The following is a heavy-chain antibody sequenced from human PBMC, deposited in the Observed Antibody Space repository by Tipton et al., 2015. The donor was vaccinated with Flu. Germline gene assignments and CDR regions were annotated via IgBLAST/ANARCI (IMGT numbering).Heavy chain of an antibody. J-gene: IGHJ3*02. V-gene: IGHV4-59*01. Sequence: TLSLTCTVSGGSISGYYWTWIRQPPGKGLEWIGYIYYSGSTNYNPSLKSRVTISVDTSKNQFSLKLSSVTAADTAVYYCSSYYIRAFDIWGQGTMVTVSS. CDR1: GGSISGYY. CDR3: SSYYIRAFDI. CDR2: IYYSGST. D-gene: IGHD3-10*01.